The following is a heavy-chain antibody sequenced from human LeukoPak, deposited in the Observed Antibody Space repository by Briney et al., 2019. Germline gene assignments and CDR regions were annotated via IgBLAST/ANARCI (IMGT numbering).Heavy chain of an antibody. Sequence: ASVKVSCKASGYTFTSYDINWVRQATGQGLEWMGWMNPNSGNTGYAQKFQGRVTMTRNTSISTAYMELSSLRSEDTAVYYCARVYCSSTSCYESEFDPWGQGTLVTVSS. CDR1: GYTFTSYD. CDR2: MNPNSGNT. J-gene: IGHJ5*02. D-gene: IGHD2-2*01. CDR3: ARVYCSSTSCYESEFDP. V-gene: IGHV1-8*01.